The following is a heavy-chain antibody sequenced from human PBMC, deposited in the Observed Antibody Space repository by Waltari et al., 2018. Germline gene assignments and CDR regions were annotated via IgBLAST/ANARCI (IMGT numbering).Heavy chain of an antibody. CDR3: ARGPLSSVIDY. CDR2: ISSHRGQT. Sequence: QVQLVQSGAELKMPGASVKVSCKTSGYSFNEYAITWVRLAPAEGLEWMGWISSHRGQTNYAQKFQCRATMTTDTSTSTAYLDLTTLKSDDTAIYFCARGPLSSVIDYWGQGTLVTVSS. CDR1: GYSFNEYA. D-gene: IGHD6-25*01. J-gene: IGHJ4*02. V-gene: IGHV1-18*01.